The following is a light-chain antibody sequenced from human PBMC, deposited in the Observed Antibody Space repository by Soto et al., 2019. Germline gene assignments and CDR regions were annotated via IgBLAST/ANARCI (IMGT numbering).Light chain of an antibody. V-gene: IGLV3-21*02. J-gene: IGLJ2*01. Sequence: SYELPQPPSVSVAPGQTATITCGGSNIGSKSVHWFQQKPGLAPVLVVYDDSDRPSGIPDRISGSNSGNTATLTITRVEAGDEADYYCQVWDRRSDRPVFGGGTKLTVL. CDR2: DDS. CDR1: NIGSKS. CDR3: QVWDRRSDRPV.